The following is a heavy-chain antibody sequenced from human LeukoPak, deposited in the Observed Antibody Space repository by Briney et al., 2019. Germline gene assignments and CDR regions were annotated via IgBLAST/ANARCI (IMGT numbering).Heavy chain of an antibody. D-gene: IGHD3-16*01. V-gene: IGHV3-21*01. J-gene: IGHJ4*02. CDR1: GFTFNTYT. CDR3: ARAFGYGFDF. CDR2: ITSGGTYI. Sequence: GGSLRLSCAASGFTFNTYTMNWGRQAPGKGLEWVSSITSGGTYIYYVDSLKGRFTISRDNAKNSLYLQMNSLRAEDTAVYYCARAFGYGFDFWGQGTLVTVSS.